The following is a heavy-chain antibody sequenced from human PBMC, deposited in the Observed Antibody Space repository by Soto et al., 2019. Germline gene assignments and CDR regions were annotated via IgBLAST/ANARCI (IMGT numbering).Heavy chain of an antibody. CDR2: ISSSGSTI. V-gene: IGHV3-11*01. CDR1: GFTFSDYY. D-gene: IGHD3-10*01. J-gene: IGHJ4*02. CDR3: AREAGFGGSGSYFFVLDY. Sequence: GGSLRLSCAASGFTFSDYYMSWIRQAPGKGLEWVSYISSSGSTIYYADSVKGRFTISRDNAKNSLYLQMNSLRAEDTAVYYCAREAGFGGSGSYFFVLDYWGQGTLVTVSS.